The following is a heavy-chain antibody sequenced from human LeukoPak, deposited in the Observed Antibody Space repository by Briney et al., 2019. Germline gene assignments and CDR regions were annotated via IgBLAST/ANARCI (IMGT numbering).Heavy chain of an antibody. Sequence: GGALRLSCVASGFTFSTYAMTWVRQAPGKGLEWVSEISGSGGSTYYADSGKGRFTISRDNSKNTLYLQMNSLRAEDTAVYYCAKGGHGDYWGQGTLVTVSS. CDR3: AKGGHGDY. CDR2: ISGSGGST. V-gene: IGHV3-23*01. CDR1: GFTFSTYA. J-gene: IGHJ4*02. D-gene: IGHD5-24*01.